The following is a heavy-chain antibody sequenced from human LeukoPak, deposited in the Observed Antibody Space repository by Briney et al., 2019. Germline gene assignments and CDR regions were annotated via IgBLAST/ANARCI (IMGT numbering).Heavy chain of an antibody. V-gene: IGHV3-23*01. CDR1: GFTFSSHG. CDR2: ISGSGDYT. CDR3: ARYNSDWGCLDP. D-gene: IGHD6-19*01. Sequence: GGTLRLSCAASGFTFSSHGMSRVRQAPGKGLEWVSTISGSGDYTYYADSVKGRFTISRDNSKNTLYLQMNSLRAEDTAVYYCARYNSDWGCLDPWGQGTLVTVSS. J-gene: IGHJ5*02.